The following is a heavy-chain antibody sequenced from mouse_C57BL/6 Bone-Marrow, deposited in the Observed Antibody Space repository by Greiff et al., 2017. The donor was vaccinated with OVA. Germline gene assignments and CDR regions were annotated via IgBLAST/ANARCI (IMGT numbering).Heavy chain of an antibody. CDR3: ARGLQPWFAY. D-gene: IGHD2-13*01. CDR2: IDPSDSYT. CDR1: GYTFTSYW. V-gene: IGHV1-50*01. J-gene: IGHJ3*01. Sequence: QVQLQQPGAELVKPGASVKLSCKASGYTFTSYWMQWVKQRPGQGLEWIGEIDPSDSYTNYNQKFKGKATLTVDTSSSTAYMQLSSLTSEDSAVYYCARGLQPWFAYWGQGTLVTVSA.